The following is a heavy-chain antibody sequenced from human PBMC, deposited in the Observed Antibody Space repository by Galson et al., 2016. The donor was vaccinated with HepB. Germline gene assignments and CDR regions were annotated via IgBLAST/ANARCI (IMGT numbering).Heavy chain of an antibody. J-gene: IGHJ4*02. D-gene: IGHD2-21*02. CDR2: IGTTGRTM. Sequence: SLRLSCAASGFTFSSYEMNWVRQAPGKGLEWVAHIGTTGRTMYYADSVKGRFTTSRDNAWNSLYLQMNSLRAEDTAVYYCARVRYAPLVVPGNPIDYWGQGALVTVSS. CDR3: ARVRYAPLVVPGNPIDY. V-gene: IGHV3-48*03. CDR1: GFTFSSYE.